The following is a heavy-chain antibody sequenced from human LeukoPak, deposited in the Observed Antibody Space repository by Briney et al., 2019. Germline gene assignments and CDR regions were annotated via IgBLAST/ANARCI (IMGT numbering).Heavy chain of an antibody. J-gene: IGHJ3*02. V-gene: IGHV3-48*03. CDR3: AREIAEQWPVLHDAFDI. CDR1: GFTFSSYE. CDR2: ISSSGSTI. D-gene: IGHD6-19*01. Sequence: GGSLRLSCAASGFTFSSYEMNWVRQAPGKGLEWVSYISSSGSTIYYADSVKGRFTISRDNAKNSLYLQMNSLRAEDTAVYYCAREIAEQWPVLHDAFDIWGQGTMVTVSS.